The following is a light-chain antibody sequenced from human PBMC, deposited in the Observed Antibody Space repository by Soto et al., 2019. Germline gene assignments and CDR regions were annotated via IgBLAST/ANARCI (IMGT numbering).Light chain of an antibody. CDR1: SSDVGAYNH. J-gene: IGLJ2*01. Sequence: QSVLTQPRSVSGSPGQSVTISCSGTSSDVGAYNHVSWYQQHPGKAPTLVIYDVAKRTSGVPDRFSGSKSGNTASLTISWLQTEDEGNYYCSSYAGYYTLVFGGGTKLTVL. CDR3: SSYAGYYTLV. V-gene: IGLV2-11*01. CDR2: DVA.